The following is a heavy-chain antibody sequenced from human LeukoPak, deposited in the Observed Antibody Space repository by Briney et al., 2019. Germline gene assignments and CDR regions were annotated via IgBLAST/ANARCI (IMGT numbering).Heavy chain of an antibody. Sequence: AGSLRLSCAASGFTFDDYVMHWVRQAPGKGLEWVSLISGDGGSTYYADSVKGRFTISRDNSKNSLYLQMNSLRTEDTALYYCASGGGYVYNYWGQGTLVTVSS. CDR3: ASGGGYVYNY. V-gene: IGHV3-43*02. CDR2: ISGDGGST. CDR1: GFTFDDYV. J-gene: IGHJ4*02. D-gene: IGHD5-12*01.